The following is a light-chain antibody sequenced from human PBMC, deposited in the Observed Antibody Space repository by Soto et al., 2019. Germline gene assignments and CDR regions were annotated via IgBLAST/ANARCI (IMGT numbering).Light chain of an antibody. CDR1: SSDVGSYTY. CDR3: SSYTSSSTL. CDR2: EVS. J-gene: IGLJ3*02. Sequence: QSVLTQPASVSGSPGQSITISCTGTSSDVGSYTYVSWYQQHPGKAPKLMIYEVSNRPSGVSNRFSGSKSGNTASLTISGLQAEDEADYYCSSYTSSSTLFGGGTKLTVL. V-gene: IGLV2-14*01.